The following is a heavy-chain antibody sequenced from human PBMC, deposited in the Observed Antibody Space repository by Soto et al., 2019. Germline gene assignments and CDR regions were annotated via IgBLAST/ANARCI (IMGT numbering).Heavy chain of an antibody. CDR1: GGTFSSYA. V-gene: IGHV1-69*01. J-gene: IGHJ4*02. Sequence: QLQLVQSGAEVKKPGSSVKVSCKTSGGTFSSYAVSWMRQAPGQGLEWMGGIIPMLGTTKYAQKFQGRVAITADESRSTASMELTSLRSIDTSVYYCARVRGGSYPHFDLWGQGTLVTVSS. CDR2: IIPMLGTT. D-gene: IGHD2-15*01. CDR3: ARVRGGSYPHFDL.